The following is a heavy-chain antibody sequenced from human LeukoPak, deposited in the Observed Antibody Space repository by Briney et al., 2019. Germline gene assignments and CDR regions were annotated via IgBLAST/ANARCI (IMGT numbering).Heavy chain of an antibody. D-gene: IGHD2-2*01. Sequence: HPGGSLRLSCAASGFTVSSNYMSWVRQAPGKGLEWVSVIYSGGNTYYADSVKGRFTISRDNSQNTLYLQMNSLRVEDTAIYYCAKASSETNFDYWGQGTLVTVSS. CDR2: IYSGGNT. V-gene: IGHV3-66*01. J-gene: IGHJ4*02. CDR3: AKASSETNFDY. CDR1: GFTVSSNY.